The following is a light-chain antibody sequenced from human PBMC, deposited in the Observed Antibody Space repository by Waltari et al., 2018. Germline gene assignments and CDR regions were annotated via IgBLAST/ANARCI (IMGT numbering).Light chain of an antibody. Sequence: EIVLPQSPGTLSLSPGARATLSCRASQSVSSIYLVWYQQKPGQAPRLLIYAASNRATGTPDRFSGSGSGTEFTLTISRLEPEDFAVYYCQLYGRSLGLTFGQGTRLE. CDR2: AAS. J-gene: IGKJ5*01. V-gene: IGKV3-20*01. CDR3: QLYGRSLGLT. CDR1: QSVSSIY.